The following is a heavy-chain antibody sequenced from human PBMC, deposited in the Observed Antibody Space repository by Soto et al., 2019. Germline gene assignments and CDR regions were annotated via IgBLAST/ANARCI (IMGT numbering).Heavy chain of an antibody. D-gene: IGHD6-13*01. J-gene: IGHJ4*02. V-gene: IGHV1-2*04. CDR3: ARAGIAASSDFDY. Sequence: ASVKVSCKASGYTFTGYYMHWVRQAPGQGLEWMGWINPNSGGTNYAQKFQGWVTMTRDTSISTAYMELSRLRSDDTAVYYCARAGIAASSDFDYWGQGTLVTVSS. CDR2: INPNSGGT. CDR1: GYTFTGYY.